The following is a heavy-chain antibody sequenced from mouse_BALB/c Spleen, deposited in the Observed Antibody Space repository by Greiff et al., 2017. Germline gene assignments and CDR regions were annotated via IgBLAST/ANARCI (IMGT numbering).Heavy chain of an antibody. Sequence: QVQLQQSGPELVKPGVSVKISCKASGYAFSSSWMNWVKQRPGQGLEWIGRIYPGDGDTNYNGKFKGKATLTADKSSSTAYMQLSSLTSVDSAVYFCARGTATYAMDYWGQGTSVTVSS. V-gene: IGHV1-82*01. J-gene: IGHJ4*01. CDR3: ARGTATYAMDY. CDR2: IYPGDGDT. D-gene: IGHD1-2*01. CDR1: GYAFSSSW.